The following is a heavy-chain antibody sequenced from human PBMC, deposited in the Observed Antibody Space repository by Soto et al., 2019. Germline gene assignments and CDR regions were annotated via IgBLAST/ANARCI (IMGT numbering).Heavy chain of an antibody. V-gene: IGHV4-59*01. Sequence: SETLSLTCTVSGGSISSYYWSWIRQPPGKGLEWIGYIYYSGSTNYNPSLKSRVTISVDTSKNQFSLKLSSVTAADTAVYYCARLYYGDYPLTNWFDPWGQGTLVTVFS. CDR2: IYYSGST. J-gene: IGHJ5*02. CDR3: ARLYYGDYPLTNWFDP. D-gene: IGHD4-17*01. CDR1: GGSISSYY.